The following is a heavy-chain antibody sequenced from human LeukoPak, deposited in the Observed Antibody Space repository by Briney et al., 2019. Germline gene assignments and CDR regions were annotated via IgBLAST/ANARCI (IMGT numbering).Heavy chain of an antibody. CDR2: ISSSSSYI. D-gene: IGHD4-23*01. CDR3: ARDRARKYGGNSYYYYYMDV. V-gene: IGHV3-21*01. CDR1: GFTFSSYS. J-gene: IGHJ6*03. Sequence: GGGLVRPGGSLRLSCATSGFTFSSYSMNWVRQAPGKGLEWVSSISSSSSYIYYADSVKGRFTISIDNAKNSLYLQMNSLRAEDTAVYYCARDRARKYGGNSYYYYYMDVWGKGTTVTVSS.